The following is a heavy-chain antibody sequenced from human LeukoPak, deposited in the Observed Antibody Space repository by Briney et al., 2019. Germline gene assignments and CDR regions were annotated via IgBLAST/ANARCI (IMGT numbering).Heavy chain of an antibody. CDR2: ITTSDGNT. Sequence: SGGSLRLSCAASGFTFSNYWMSWVRQAPGKGLEWVSTITTSDGNTYYADSVKGRFTVSRDNSKNTMFLQMNSLRAEDTAEYDGAKDGGLWVSAHWGDSWGRGTLVTVSS. D-gene: IGHD7-27*01. CDR1: GFTFSNYW. CDR3: AKDGGLWVSAHWGDS. J-gene: IGHJ4*02. V-gene: IGHV3-23*01.